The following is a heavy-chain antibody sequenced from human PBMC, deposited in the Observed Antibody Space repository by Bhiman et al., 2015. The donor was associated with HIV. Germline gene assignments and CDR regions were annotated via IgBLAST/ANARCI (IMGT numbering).Heavy chain of an antibody. CDR1: GFTFSNYW. CDR3: ARDPNSGNYP. J-gene: IGHJ3*01. Sequence: EAQLVESGGGLVQPGGSLRLSCVASGFTFSNYWMSWVRQAPGKGLEWVANIKQDGSEKYYVDSVKGRFTISRDNAKNSLSLQMNNLRAEDTAVYYCARDPNSGNYPWGQGTMVTVSS. CDR2: IKQDGSEK. D-gene: IGHD1-26*01. V-gene: IGHV3-7*01.